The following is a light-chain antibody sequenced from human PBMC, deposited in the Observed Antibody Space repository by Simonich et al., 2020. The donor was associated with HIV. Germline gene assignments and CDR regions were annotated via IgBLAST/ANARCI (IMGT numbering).Light chain of an antibody. CDR1: KSNRPW. J-gene: IGKJ2*01. V-gene: IGKV1-5*03. CDR3: QQYNSYPRT. Sequence: DIQMTQSPSTLSASVGDRVPIHCRASKSNRPWFAWYQQKPGKAPKLLIYKASSLESGVPSRFSGSGSGTEFTLTISSLQPDDFATYYCQQYNSYPRTFGQGTKLEIK. CDR2: KAS.